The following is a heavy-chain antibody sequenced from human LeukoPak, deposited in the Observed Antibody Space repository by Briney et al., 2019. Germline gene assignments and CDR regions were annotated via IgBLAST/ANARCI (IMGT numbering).Heavy chain of an antibody. CDR1: GFTFSSYA. V-gene: IGHV3-30-3*01. CDR2: ISYDGSNK. CDR3: ARESSGWPDY. Sequence: GGSLRLSCAASGFTFSSYAMHWVRQAPGKGLEWVAVISYDGSNKYYADSVKGRFTISRDNSKNTLYLQMNSLRAEDTAVYYCARESSGWPDYWGQGTLVTVSS. J-gene: IGHJ4*02. D-gene: IGHD6-19*01.